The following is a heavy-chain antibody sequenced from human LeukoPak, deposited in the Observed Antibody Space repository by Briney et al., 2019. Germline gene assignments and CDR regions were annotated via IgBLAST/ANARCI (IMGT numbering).Heavy chain of an antibody. CDR1: GGSISSDNW. J-gene: IGHJ4*02. CDR2: IFYGGST. V-gene: IGHV4-4*02. Sequence: SETLSLTCTVSGGSISSDNWWTWVRQPPGKGLEWIAEIFYGGSTNYNPSLKSRVTISIDKSKNQFSLDLSSVTAADTAVYYCARYSGRADYFDYWGQGTLVTVSS. CDR3: ARYSGRADYFDY. D-gene: IGHD1-26*01.